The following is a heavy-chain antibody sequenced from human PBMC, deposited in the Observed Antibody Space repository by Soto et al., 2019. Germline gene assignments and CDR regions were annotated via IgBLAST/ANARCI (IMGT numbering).Heavy chain of an antibody. CDR1: GFTFSSYA. J-gene: IGHJ6*03. V-gene: IGHV3-23*01. D-gene: IGHD5-12*01. CDR3: AKGGHSGYEFYYYYYMDV. Sequence: GGSLRLSCAASGFTFSSYAMSWVRQAPGKGLEWVSAISGSGGSTYYADSVKGRFTISRDNSKNTLYLQMNSLRAEDTAVYYCAKGGHSGYEFYYYYYMDVWGKGTTVTVSS. CDR2: ISGSGGST.